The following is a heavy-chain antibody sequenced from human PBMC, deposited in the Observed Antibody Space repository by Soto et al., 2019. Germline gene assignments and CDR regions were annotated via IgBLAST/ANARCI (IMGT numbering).Heavy chain of an antibody. D-gene: IGHD3-16*01. J-gene: IGHJ6*02. Sequence: GGSLRLSCVASGLTVSHNYMAWVRQAPEMGLEWVSILYTEGTTYYADSVKGRFTISRDSSKNTLFLQMDSLRAEDTAVYYCVRPRPSGENYGMDVWGQGTTVTVSS. CDR3: VRPRPSGENYGMDV. V-gene: IGHV3-53*01. CDR2: LYTEGTT. CDR1: GLTVSHNY.